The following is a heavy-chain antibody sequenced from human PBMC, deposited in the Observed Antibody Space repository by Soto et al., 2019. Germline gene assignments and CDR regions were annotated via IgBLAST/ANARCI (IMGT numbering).Heavy chain of an antibody. CDR3: ARVASSIFTIFGVVIFSGVDY. J-gene: IGHJ4*02. V-gene: IGHV3-30-3*01. Sequence: GGSLRLSCAASGFTFSSYAMHWVRQAPGKGLEWVAVISYDGSNKYYADSVKGRFTISRDNSKNTLYLQMNSLRAEDTAVYYCARVASSIFTIFGVVIFSGVDYWGQGTLVTVSS. CDR2: ISYDGSNK. CDR1: GFTFSSYA. D-gene: IGHD3-3*01.